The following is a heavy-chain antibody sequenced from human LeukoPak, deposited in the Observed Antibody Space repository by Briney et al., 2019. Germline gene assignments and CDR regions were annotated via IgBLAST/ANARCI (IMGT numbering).Heavy chain of an antibody. V-gene: IGHV4-39*01. J-gene: IGHJ4*02. CDR2: LHHSGLT. CDR3: ARQGLRDGYTEDS. CDR1: GGSVTSSIDY. Sequence: SETLSLTCTVSGGSVTSSIDYWAWIRQPPGKGLEWIGSLHHSGLTYYNPSLKSRVTMSVDTSKNQFSVKLTSVTATDTAVYYCARQGLRDGYTEDSWGLGTLVTVSS. D-gene: IGHD5-24*01.